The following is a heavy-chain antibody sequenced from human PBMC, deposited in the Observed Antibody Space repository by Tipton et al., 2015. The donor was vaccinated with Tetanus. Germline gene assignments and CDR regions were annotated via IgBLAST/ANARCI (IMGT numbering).Heavy chain of an antibody. CDR1: GFTLSRNS. J-gene: IGHJ4*02. V-gene: IGHV3-48*01. CDR2: ISTSSTTI. D-gene: IGHD6-25*01. CDR3: TSGSALDY. Sequence: SLRLSCAASGFTLSRNSMNWVRQAPGKGLEWVSYISTSSTTIFYADSVRGRFTISRDNAKNSLYLQMNSLRAEDTAVYYCTSGSALDYWGQGTMVAVSS.